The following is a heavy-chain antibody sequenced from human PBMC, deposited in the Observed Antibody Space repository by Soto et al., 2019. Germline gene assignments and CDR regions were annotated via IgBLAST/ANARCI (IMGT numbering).Heavy chain of an antibody. J-gene: IGHJ3*02. V-gene: IGHV3-23*01. D-gene: IGHD6-6*01. Sequence: GGSLRLSCAASGFTFSSYAMSWVRQAPGKGLEWVSAISGSGGSTYYADSVNGRFTISRDNSKNTLYLQMNSLRAEDTAVYYCAKDREQLVRGGHDAFDIWGQGTMVTVSS. CDR3: AKDREQLVRGGHDAFDI. CDR2: ISGSGGST. CDR1: GFTFSSYA.